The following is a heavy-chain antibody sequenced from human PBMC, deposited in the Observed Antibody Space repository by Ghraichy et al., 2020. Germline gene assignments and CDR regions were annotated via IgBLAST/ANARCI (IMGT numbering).Heavy chain of an antibody. CDR3: ARGPTRYYFDY. CDR2: IYYSGST. CDR1: GGSISSYC. J-gene: IGHJ4*02. V-gene: IGHV4-59*01. Sequence: GSLRLSCTVSGGSISSYCWSWIRQPPGKGLEWIGYIYYSGSTNYNPSLKSRLTISVDTSKNQFSLKLSSVTAADTAVYSCARGPTRYYFDYWGQGTLVTVSS.